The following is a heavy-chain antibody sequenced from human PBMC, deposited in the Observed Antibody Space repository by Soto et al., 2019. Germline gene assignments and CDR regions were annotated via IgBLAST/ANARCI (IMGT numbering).Heavy chain of an antibody. D-gene: IGHD3-3*01. Sequence: ASVKVSCKASGYTFTSYYMHWVRQAPGQGLEWMGIINTSGGSTSYAQKFQGRVTMTRDTSTSTVYMELSSLRSEDTAVYYCARVSSRSYYDFWSGYYGPAAKYYFDYWGQGTLVTVSS. V-gene: IGHV1-46*01. CDR3: ARVSSRSYYDFWSGYYGPAAKYYFDY. CDR2: INTSGGST. J-gene: IGHJ4*02. CDR1: GYTFTSYY.